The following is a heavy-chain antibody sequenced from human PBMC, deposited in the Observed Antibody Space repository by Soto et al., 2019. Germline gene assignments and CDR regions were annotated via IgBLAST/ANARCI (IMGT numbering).Heavy chain of an antibody. V-gene: IGHV3-73*01. CDR1: GFTFSGSA. Sequence: EVQLVESGGGLVQPGGSLKLSCAASGFTFSGSAMHWVRQASGKGLEWVGRIRSKANSYATAYAASVKGRFTISGDDSKNTAYLQMNSLKTEDTAVYYCTRSREPNIVVVPAAVPVAYYYYMDVWGKGTTVTVSS. CDR3: TRSREPNIVVVPAAVPVAYYYYMDV. CDR2: IRSKANSYAT. J-gene: IGHJ6*03. D-gene: IGHD2-2*01.